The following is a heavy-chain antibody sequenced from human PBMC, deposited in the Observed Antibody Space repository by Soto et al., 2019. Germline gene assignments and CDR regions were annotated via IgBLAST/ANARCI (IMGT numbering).Heavy chain of an antibody. D-gene: IGHD2-2*01. CDR3: TTVPRGWRVGVAPGD. V-gene: IGHV3-15*01. Sequence: EVQLVESGGGLVQPGGYLRLSCAASGFTFSNAWMSWVRHAPGKGLEWVGRSKSKTDGGTTDYAAPVKGRFTISRDDLKNTLYLQMNSLKTDDTAVYYCTTVPRGWRVGVAPGDWGQGTLVTVSS. CDR1: GFTFSNAW. J-gene: IGHJ4*02. CDR2: SKSKTDGGTT.